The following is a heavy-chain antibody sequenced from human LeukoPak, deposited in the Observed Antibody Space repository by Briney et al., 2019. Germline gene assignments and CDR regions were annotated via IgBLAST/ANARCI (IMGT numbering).Heavy chain of an antibody. CDR2: ISYDGNNK. Sequence: GGSLRLSCAASQFIFSTYGMHWVRQAPGKGLEWVAVISYDGNNKYYADSVKGRFTISRDNSKNTLYLQMNSLRAEDTAVYYCARGGYYDNSGSSKSWGQGTLVTVSS. CDR3: ARGGYYDNSGSSKS. D-gene: IGHD3-22*01. V-gene: IGHV3-30-3*01. CDR1: QFIFSTYG. J-gene: IGHJ5*02.